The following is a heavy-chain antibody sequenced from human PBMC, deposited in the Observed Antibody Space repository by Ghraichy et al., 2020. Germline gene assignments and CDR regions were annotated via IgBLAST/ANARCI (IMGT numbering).Heavy chain of an antibody. CDR3: ARECSGSYYGYAFDI. CDR2: IYYSGST. V-gene: IGHV4-59*01. Sequence: SETLSLTCTVSGGSISSYYWSWIRQPPGKGMEWMGYIYYSGSTNYNPSLKSRVTISVDTSKNQFSLKLSSVTAADTVVYYCARECSGSYYGYAFDIWGQGTMVTVSS. J-gene: IGHJ3*02. D-gene: IGHD1-26*01. CDR1: GGSISSYY.